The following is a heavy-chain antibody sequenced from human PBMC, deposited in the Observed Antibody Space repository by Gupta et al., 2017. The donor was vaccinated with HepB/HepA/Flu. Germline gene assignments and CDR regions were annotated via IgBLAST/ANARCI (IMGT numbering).Heavy chain of an antibody. CDR3: ARETYSGASGWYADD. D-gene: IGHD6-19*01. CDR2: ISGSGSAK. Sequence: EVQLVESGGGLVQPGGSLRLSCAGSGFTFSSYAMNWVRQAPGKGLEWISYISGSGSAKNYPDSVKGRFTISRDNAKNSLWLQMNSLTADDTAIYYCARETYSGASGWYADDWGQGALVTVSS. CDR1: GFTFSSYA. V-gene: IGHV3-48*03. J-gene: IGHJ4*02.